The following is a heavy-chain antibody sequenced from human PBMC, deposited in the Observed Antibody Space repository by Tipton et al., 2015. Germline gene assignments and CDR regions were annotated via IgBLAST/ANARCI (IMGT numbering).Heavy chain of an antibody. CDR1: GDSVSSNSDA. V-gene: IGHV6-1*01. CDR2: TYYRSRWYN. CDR3: AGGPDGGAFDI. D-gene: IGHD3-10*01. J-gene: IGHJ3*02. Sequence: GLVKPSQTLSLTCAISGDSVSSNSDAWNWIRQSPSRGLEWLGRTYYRSRWYNDYAVSVKSRITITPDTSKNQFSLQLNSVTPEDTATYYCAGGPDGGAFDIWGQGTMVTVSS.